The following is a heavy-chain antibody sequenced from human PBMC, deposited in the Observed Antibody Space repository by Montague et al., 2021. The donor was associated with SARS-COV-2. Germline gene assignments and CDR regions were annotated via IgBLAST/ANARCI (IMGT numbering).Heavy chain of an antibody. D-gene: IGHD3-9*01. CDR3: ARAPTFFNVLTSHYCEPDV. J-gene: IGHJ3*01. CDR1: GGSFSGYF. V-gene: IGHV4-34*01. Sequence: SETLSLTCGVSGGSFSGYFWSWIRQTPGKGLEWIGEISHGGSTKYNPTLKSRATVSVDTSRNQFSLKLNSVTAADTGVYYCARAPTFFNVLTSHYCEPDVWGRGTMVIVS. CDR2: ISHGGST.